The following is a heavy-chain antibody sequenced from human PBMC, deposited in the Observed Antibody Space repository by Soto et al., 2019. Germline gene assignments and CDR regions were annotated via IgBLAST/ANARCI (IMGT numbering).Heavy chain of an antibody. D-gene: IGHD6-13*01. V-gene: IGHV1-69*06. J-gene: IGHJ4*02. CDR3: ARGGALSTSWYWGDGLDS. Sequence: QVQLEQSGSEVKKSGSSVKVSCKASGYSFSSHAITWVRQAPGQGLEWMGGIIPVFGTPSYAQKFQGRVTISTDKSTNPAYLEMRSLRSEDNAVYYCARGGALSTSWYWGDGLDSWGQGTQVTVSS. CDR2: IIPVFGTP. CDR1: GYSFSSHA.